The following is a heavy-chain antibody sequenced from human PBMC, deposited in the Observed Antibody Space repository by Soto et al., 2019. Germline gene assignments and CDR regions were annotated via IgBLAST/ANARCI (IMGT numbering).Heavy chain of an antibody. CDR3: ARSRSGAVADSFDF. D-gene: IGHD3-10*01. CDR2: ISKDGSHK. V-gene: IGHV3-30*04. Sequence: QVQVVESGGGVVEPGRSLRLSCAASGFSFSRYAIHWVRQAPGKGLAWVAVISKDGSHKYYLDSVKGRFTISRDNSKNILYLQMNSLRDEDTAVYYCARSRSGAVADSFDFWGQGTLFTVSS. J-gene: IGHJ4*02. CDR1: GFSFSRYA.